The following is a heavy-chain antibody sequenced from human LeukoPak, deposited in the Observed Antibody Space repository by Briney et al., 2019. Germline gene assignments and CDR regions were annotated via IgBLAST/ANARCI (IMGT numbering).Heavy chain of an antibody. V-gene: IGHV3-7*03. J-gene: IGHJ4*02. CDR2: IKQDGDEK. CDR1: GITFSRYW. CDR3: ARDGRPLDY. Sequence: GGSLRLSCVDSGITFSRYWMSWVRQAPGKGLEWVANIKQDGDEKYYVDSVKGRFTISRDNAKNSLYLQMNSLRVEDTAVYYCARDGRPLDYWGQGTLVTDSS.